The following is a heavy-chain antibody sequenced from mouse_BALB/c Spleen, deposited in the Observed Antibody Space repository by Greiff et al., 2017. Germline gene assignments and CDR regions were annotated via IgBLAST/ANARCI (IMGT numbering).Heavy chain of an antibody. V-gene: IGHV8-8*01. CDR2: IWWDDDK. CDR1: GFSLSTSGMG. Sequence: QVPLKVSGPGILKPSQTLSLTCSFSGFSLSTSGMGVGWIRQPSGKGLEWLAHIWWDDDKYYNPSLKSQLTISKATSRNQVFLKITSVDTADTATYYGARRGNYGNYDGYYDAMDDWGQGTSVTVSS. J-gene: IGHJ4*01. CDR3: ARRGNYGNYDGYYDAMDD. D-gene: IGHD2-1*01.